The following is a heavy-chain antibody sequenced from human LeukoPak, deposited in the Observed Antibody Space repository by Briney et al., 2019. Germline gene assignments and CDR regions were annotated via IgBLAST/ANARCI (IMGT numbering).Heavy chain of an antibody. CDR2: IYYSGNT. CDR1: GGSISGDH. V-gene: IGHV4-59*08. J-gene: IGHJ3*02. CDR3: ARRNDFDI. Sequence: SETLSLTCTVSGGSISGDHWNWIRQPPGKGLEWIGYIYYSGNTNYNPSLKSRVTISVDTSKNQFSLKLSSVTAADTAVYYCARRNDFDIWSQGTMVTVSS.